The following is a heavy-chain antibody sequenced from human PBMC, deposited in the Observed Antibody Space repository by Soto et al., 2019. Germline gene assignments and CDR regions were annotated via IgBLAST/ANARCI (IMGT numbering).Heavy chain of an antibody. D-gene: IGHD2-15*01. CDR2: IWYDGSTK. V-gene: IGHV3-33*01. J-gene: IGHJ4*02. CDR1: GFTFSTYG. CDR3: ARDRGGGYCSGGSCYSPY. Sequence: QVQLVESGGGVVQPGRSLRLSCAASGFTFSTYGMHWVRQAPGKGLEWVAVIWYDGSTKYYADSVKGRFTISRDNSKNTLYLQMNSLRAEDTAVYYCARDRGGGYCSGGSCYSPYWGQGTLVTVSS.